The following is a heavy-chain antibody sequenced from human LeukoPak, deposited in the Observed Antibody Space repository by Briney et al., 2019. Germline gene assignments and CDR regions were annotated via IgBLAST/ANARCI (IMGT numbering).Heavy chain of an antibody. CDR1: GFTFSIDG. V-gene: IGHV3-30*04. Sequence: PGGSLRLSWAASGFTFSIDGMHGVRHAPGKGLEWVTAISYDGSNKYYADSVKGRFTISRDNSKNTLYVQMNSLRAEDTAVYYCAKEGYSRGYYSYYYMDVWGKGTTVTVSS. CDR2: ISYDGSNK. CDR3: AKEGYSRGYYSYYYMDV. J-gene: IGHJ6*03. D-gene: IGHD6-13*01.